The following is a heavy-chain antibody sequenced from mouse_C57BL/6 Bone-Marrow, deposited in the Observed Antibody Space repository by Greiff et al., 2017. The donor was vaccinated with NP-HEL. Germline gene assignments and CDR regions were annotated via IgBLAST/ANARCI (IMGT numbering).Heavy chain of an antibody. CDR3: ARPYYYGSSFYYYAMDY. CDR2: IYPRDGST. D-gene: IGHD1-1*01. J-gene: IGHJ4*01. V-gene: IGHV1-78*01. Sequence: QVQLQQSDAELVKPGASVKISCKVSGYTFTDHTIHWMKQRPEQGLEWIGYIYPRDGSTKYNEKFKGKATLTADKSSSTAYMQLNSLTSEDSAVYFCARPYYYGSSFYYYAMDYWGQGTSVTVSS. CDR1: GYTFTDHT.